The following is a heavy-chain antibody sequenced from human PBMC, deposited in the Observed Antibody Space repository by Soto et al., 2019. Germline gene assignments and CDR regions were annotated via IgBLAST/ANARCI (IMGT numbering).Heavy chain of an antibody. J-gene: IGHJ4*02. Sequence: QVQLQQWGAGLLKPSETLSLTCAVYGGSFSGYYWSWIRQPPGKGLEWIGEINHSGSTNYNPYLKSRVTISVDTSKNQFSRKLSSVTAADTAVYYCARATYYDFWSGYYKPAPFDYWGQGTLVTVSS. D-gene: IGHD3-3*01. CDR1: GGSFSGYY. V-gene: IGHV4-34*01. CDR2: INHSGST. CDR3: ARATYYDFWSGYYKPAPFDY.